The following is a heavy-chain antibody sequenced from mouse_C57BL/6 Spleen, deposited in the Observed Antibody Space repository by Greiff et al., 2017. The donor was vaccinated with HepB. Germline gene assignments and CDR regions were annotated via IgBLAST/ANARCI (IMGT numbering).Heavy chain of an antibody. CDR2: IYPGDGDT. V-gene: IGHV1-80*01. CDR1: GYAFSSYW. D-gene: IGHD2-4*01. CDR3: ARRRDYDEGYFDV. J-gene: IGHJ1*03. Sequence: VQLQQSGAELVKPGASVKISCKASGYAFSSYWMNWVKQRPGKGLEWIGQIYPGDGDTNYNGKFKGKATLTADKSSSTAYMQLSSLTSEDSAVYFCARRRDYDEGYFDVWGTGTTVTVSS.